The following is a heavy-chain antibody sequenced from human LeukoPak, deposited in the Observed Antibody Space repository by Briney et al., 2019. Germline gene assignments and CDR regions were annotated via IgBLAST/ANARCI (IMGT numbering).Heavy chain of an antibody. CDR2: INHSGST. J-gene: IGHJ4*02. D-gene: IGHD3-9*01. Sequence: PSETLSLTCTVYGGSFSGYYWSWIRQPPGKGLEWIGEINHSGSTNYNPSLKSRVTISVDTSKNQFSLKLSSVTAADTAVYYCARVGLRYFDWSLDYWGQGTLVTVSS. CDR3: ARVGLRYFDWSLDY. CDR1: GGSFSGYY. V-gene: IGHV4-34*01.